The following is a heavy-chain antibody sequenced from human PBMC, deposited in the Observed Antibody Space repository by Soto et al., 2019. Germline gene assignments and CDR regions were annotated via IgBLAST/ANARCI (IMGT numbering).Heavy chain of an antibody. Sequence: QVQLMQSGAKVKKPGASVKVSCKASGDTFTDYYTHWVRQAHGQGLEWMGTVNPSGGHTTYAQHFLGRVTMTRDTSTSTLYMELTSLTSDATAIYYCARGGHVVVVTAALDYWGQGTLVTVSS. CDR1: GDTFTDYY. V-gene: IGHV1-46*01. D-gene: IGHD2-21*02. CDR2: VNPSGGHT. CDR3: ARGGHVVVVTAALDY. J-gene: IGHJ4*02.